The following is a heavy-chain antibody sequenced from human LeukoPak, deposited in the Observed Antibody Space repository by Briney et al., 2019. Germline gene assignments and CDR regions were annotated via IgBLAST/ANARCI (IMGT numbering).Heavy chain of an antibody. CDR2: TGIRGDNT. Sequence: GGSLRHSCLASGFAFSNYAMSWVRQAPGKGLEWVSGTGIRGDNTYYADSVKGRFTIARDDSRNTLYLQMNNLRAEDTAVYYCAREIWATGIGWFDPWGQGTVVTVSS. CDR1: GFAFSNYA. D-gene: IGHD3-16*01. CDR3: AREIWATGIGWFDP. J-gene: IGHJ5*02. V-gene: IGHV3-23*01.